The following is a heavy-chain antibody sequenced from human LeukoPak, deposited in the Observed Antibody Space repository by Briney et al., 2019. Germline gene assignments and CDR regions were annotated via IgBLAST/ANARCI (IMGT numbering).Heavy chain of an antibody. Sequence: PGGSLRLSCAASGFTFSNYAMTWVRQAPGKGLEWVSVVGTGSDSYYADSVKGRFTISRDNSKNTLYLQMNSLRAEDTAVYYCARVRGPRQPFDYWGQGTLVTVSS. J-gene: IGHJ4*02. D-gene: IGHD3-10*01. CDR2: VGTGSDS. V-gene: IGHV3-23*01. CDR1: GFTFSNYA. CDR3: ARVRGPRQPFDY.